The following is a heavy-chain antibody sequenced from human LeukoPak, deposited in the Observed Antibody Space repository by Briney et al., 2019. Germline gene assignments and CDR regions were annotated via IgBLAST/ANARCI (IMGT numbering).Heavy chain of an antibody. J-gene: IGHJ3*02. CDR3: ARTFRSYGGNSGHAFDI. Sequence: GGSLRLSCAASGFIFNNYWMHWVRHVPGKGLEWLSRVDGDGTGTSYADSVKGRFTISRDNAKNTLNLQMDSLRVEDTAVYYCARTFRSYGGNSGHAFDIWGQGTMVTVSS. CDR2: VDGDGTGT. D-gene: IGHD4-23*01. CDR1: GFIFNNYW. V-gene: IGHV3-74*01.